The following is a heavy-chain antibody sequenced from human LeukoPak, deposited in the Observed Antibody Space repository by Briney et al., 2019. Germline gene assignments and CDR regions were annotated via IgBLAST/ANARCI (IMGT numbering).Heavy chain of an antibody. D-gene: IGHD1-1*01. CDR2: INERGTDS. V-gene: IGHV3-74*03. CDR3: VRDETLWTLDW. Sequence: GGSLRRSCTASGFTFSGHWIHWVRQAPGMGLVWVSRINERGTDSMYAESVKGRFTISRDNAKNTVYLQMNSLRAEDTAVYYCVRDETLWTLDWWGQGTLVSVSS. J-gene: IGHJ4*02. CDR1: GFTFSGHW.